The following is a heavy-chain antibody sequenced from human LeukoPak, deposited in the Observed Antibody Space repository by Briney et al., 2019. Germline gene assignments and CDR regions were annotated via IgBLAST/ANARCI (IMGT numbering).Heavy chain of an antibody. CDR3: TKWSGFGND. J-gene: IGHJ4*02. D-gene: IGHD3-10*01. Sequence: GGSLRLSCAASGSTFSSYSMTWVRQTPGKGLEWVSGISDSGDSTYYADPVKGRFTISRDNSRNTLYLEMNSLRAEDTAVYYCTKWSGFGNDWGQGTLVTVSS. CDR2: ISDSGDST. CDR1: GSTFSSYS. V-gene: IGHV3-23*01.